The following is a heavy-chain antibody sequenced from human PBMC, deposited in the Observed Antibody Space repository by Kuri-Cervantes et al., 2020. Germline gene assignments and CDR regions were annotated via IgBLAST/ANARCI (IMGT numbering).Heavy chain of an antibody. D-gene: IGHD2-2*01. CDR1: GGSISSYY. CDR3: ARDGCSSTSCYYFSAFDI. Sequence: SETLSLTCTVSGGSISSYYWSWIRQPPGKGLEWIGYIYYSGSTNYNPSLKSRVTISVDTSKNQFSLKLSSVTAADTAVYYCARDGCSSTSCYYFSAFDIWGQGTMVTVSS. CDR2: IYYSGST. J-gene: IGHJ3*02. V-gene: IGHV4-59*12.